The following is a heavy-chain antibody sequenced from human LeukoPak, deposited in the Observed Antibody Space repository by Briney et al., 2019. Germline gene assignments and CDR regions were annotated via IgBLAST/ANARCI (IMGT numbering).Heavy chain of an antibody. J-gene: IGHJ2*01. CDR2: VNWNGRST. V-gene: IGHV3-20*04. D-gene: IGHD4-23*01. CDR3: ARDHGGNSVGWYLDL. Sequence: QPGGSLRLSCAASGFTFDGYGMSWVRQAPGKGLEWVSDVNWNGRSTTYADSVRGRFTISRDNAKSSLSLQMNSLRAEDTALYYCARDHGGNSVGWYLDLWGRGTLVSVSS. CDR1: GFTFDGYG.